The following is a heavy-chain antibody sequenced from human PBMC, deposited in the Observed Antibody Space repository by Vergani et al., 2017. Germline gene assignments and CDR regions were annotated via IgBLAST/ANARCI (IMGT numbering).Heavy chain of an antibody. CDR2: IDPSDSYT. CDR3: AKQITLAATGHTNFDY. D-gene: IGHD6-13*01. J-gene: IGHJ4*02. V-gene: IGHV5-10-1*03. Sequence: EVQLVQSGAEVKKPGESLRISCKGSGYSFTSYWINWVRQMPGKGLEWMGNIDPSDSYTNYSPSFQGHVTISADKSVSTAYLQWSRLQASDTAMYYCAKQITLAATGHTNFDYWGQGTLVTVSS. CDR1: GYSFTSYW.